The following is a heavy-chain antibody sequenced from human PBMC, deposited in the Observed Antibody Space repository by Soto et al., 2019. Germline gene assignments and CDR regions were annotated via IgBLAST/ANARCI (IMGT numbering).Heavy chain of an antibody. Sequence: QVQLVQSGAEVKRPGSSVKVSCKASGDTFSFYYINWVRQAPELGLEWMGRVNPILSMSNYAQRFQGRVTMTADKSTSTAYMELSGLRSEDTAMYYCATSYGSGYRAFDYWGQGALVTVSS. CDR3: ATSYGSGYRAFDY. CDR1: GDTFSFYY. CDR2: VNPILSMS. V-gene: IGHV1-69*04. J-gene: IGHJ4*02. D-gene: IGHD3-10*01.